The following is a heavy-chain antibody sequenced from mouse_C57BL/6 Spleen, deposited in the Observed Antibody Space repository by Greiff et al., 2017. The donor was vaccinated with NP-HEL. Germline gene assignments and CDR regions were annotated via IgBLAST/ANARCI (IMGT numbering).Heavy chain of an antibody. CDR2: INYDGSST. V-gene: IGHV5-16*01. CDR1: GFTFSDYY. CDR3: ARDTHYYGSSYGLFDY. J-gene: IGHJ2*01. Sequence: EVKLVESEGGLVQPGSSMKLSCTASGFTFSDYYMAWVRQVPEKGLEWVANINYDGSSTYYLDSLKSRFIISRDNAKNILYLQMSSLKSEDTATYYCARDTHYYGSSYGLFDYWGQGTTLTVSS. D-gene: IGHD1-1*01.